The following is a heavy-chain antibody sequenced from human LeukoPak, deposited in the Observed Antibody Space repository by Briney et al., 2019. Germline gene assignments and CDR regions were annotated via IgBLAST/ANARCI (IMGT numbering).Heavy chain of an antibody. CDR1: GFTFSSYW. Sequence: GGSLRLSCAASGFTFSSYWMHWVRQAPGKGLEWVSGISWNSGSIGYADSVKGRFTISRDNAKNSLYLQMNSLRAEDTALYYCAKSQSGNYYYYGMDVWGQGTTVTVSS. V-gene: IGHV3-9*01. CDR3: AKSQSGNYYYYGMDV. CDR2: ISWNSGSI. J-gene: IGHJ6*02.